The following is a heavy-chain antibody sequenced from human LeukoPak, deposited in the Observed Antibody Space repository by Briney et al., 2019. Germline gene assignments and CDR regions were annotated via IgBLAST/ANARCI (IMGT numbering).Heavy chain of an antibody. Sequence: GGSLRHSCAASGFTFSSYEMNWVRQAPGEGLEWVSYISSSGGTIYYADSVKGRFTISRDNAKNSLYLQMNSLRAEDTAVYYCARDLIVAGSGYSSDASDIWGQGTMVTVSS. CDR1: GFTFSSYE. V-gene: IGHV3-48*03. J-gene: IGHJ3*02. CDR3: ARDLIVAGSGYSSDASDI. CDR2: ISSSGGTI. D-gene: IGHD3-22*01.